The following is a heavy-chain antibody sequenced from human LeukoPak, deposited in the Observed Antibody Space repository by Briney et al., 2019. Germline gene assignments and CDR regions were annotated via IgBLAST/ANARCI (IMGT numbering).Heavy chain of an antibody. J-gene: IGHJ6*03. CDR3: ARDTYTTVTAMDV. V-gene: IGHV1-18*01. D-gene: IGHD4-17*01. CDR2: ISAYNGNT. Sequence: ASVKVSCKASGYTFTSYGFSWVRQAPGQGLEWMGWISAYNGNTDYPQNLQGRVTLTTDTSTSTAYMELRSLRSDDTAVYCARDTYTTVTAMDVWGKGTTVIVSS. CDR1: GYTFTSYG.